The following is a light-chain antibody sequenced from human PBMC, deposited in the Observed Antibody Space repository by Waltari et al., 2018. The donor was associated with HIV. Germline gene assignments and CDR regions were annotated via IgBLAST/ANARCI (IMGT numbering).Light chain of an antibody. CDR3: QQSYTIPRV. V-gene: IGKV1-39*01. CDR2: EAS. Sequence: DIQMTQSPSSLSASVGDRVSITCRTSQSISSRLNWYQQKPGKATTLLIYEASSLHSGVPSRFSGGGSGTAFILTISSLQPEDFATYYCQQSYTIPRVFGQGTKVEI. J-gene: IGKJ1*01. CDR1: QSISSR.